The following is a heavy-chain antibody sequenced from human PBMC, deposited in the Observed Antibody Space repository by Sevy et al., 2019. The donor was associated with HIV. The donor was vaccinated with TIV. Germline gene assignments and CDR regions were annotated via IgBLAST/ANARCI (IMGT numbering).Heavy chain of an antibody. CDR1: GFTFSSYG. V-gene: IGHV3-30*18. J-gene: IGHJ5*02. CDR2: ISYDGSNK. Sequence: GGSLRLSCAASGFTFSSYGMHWVRQAPGKGLEWGAVISYDGSNKYYADSVKGRFTISRDNSKNTLYLQMNSLRAEDTAVYYCAKDGGGVAAPTPADPWGQGTLVTVSS. D-gene: IGHD3-16*01. CDR3: AKDGGGVAAPTPADP.